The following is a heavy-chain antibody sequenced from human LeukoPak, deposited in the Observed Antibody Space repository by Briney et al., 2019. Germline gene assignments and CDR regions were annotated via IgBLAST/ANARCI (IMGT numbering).Heavy chain of an antibody. V-gene: IGHV4-4*09. J-gene: IGHJ4*02. Sequence: SETLFLTCTVSGDSIRTNSWIWVRQPPEKGLEWIGYIYSRGTTKYNPSLKSRGTISIDSSKNQLSLKLTSVTAADTAVYYCARRTPGPQLGDYVAYYFDLWGLGALVTVSS. CDR1: GDSIRTNS. CDR2: IYSRGTT. CDR3: ARRTPGPQLGDYVAYYFDL. D-gene: IGHD3-10*02.